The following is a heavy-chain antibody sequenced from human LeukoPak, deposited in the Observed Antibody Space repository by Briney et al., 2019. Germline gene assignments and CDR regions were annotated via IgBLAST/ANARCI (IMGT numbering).Heavy chain of an antibody. CDR3: ARALRFLEWFPTHDSSGYSYYYYYYYMDV. J-gene: IGHJ6*03. CDR2: IIPIFGTA. CDR1: GGTFSSYA. D-gene: IGHD3-22*01. V-gene: IGHV1-69*05. Sequence: SVKVSCKASGGTFSSYAISWVRQAPGQGLEWMGGIIPIFGTANYAQKFQGRVTITTDESTSTAYMELSSLRSEDTAVYYCARALRFLEWFPTHDSSGYSYYYYYYYMDVWAKGPRSPSP.